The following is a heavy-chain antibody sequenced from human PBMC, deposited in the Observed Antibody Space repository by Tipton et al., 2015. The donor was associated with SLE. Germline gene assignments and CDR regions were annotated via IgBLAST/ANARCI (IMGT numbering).Heavy chain of an antibody. J-gene: IGHJ4*02. CDR3: ARELLSSSWPNIDY. CDR2: IYYSGST. CDR1: GGSFSGYY. Sequence: TLSLTCAVYGGSFSGYYWSWIRQPPGKGLEWIGSIYYSGSTYYNPSLKSRVTISVDTSKNQFSLKLSSVTAADTAVYYCARELLSSSWPNIDYWGQGTLVTVSS. V-gene: IGHV4-34*01. D-gene: IGHD6-13*01.